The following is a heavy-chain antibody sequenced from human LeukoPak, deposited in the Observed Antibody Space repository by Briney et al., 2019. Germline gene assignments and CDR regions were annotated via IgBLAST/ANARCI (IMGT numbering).Heavy chain of an antibody. V-gene: IGHV5-51*01. J-gene: IGHJ4*02. CDR2: IYPGDSDT. CDR3: ARQGRYCSSASCLTDY. CDR1: GYSFTSYW. D-gene: IGHD2-2*01. Sequence: GESLKISCKGSGYSFTSYWIGWVRQMPGKGLEWMGIIYPGDSDTRYSPSFQGQVTISADKSISTAYLQWSSLKASDTAMYYCARQGRYCSSASCLTDYWGQGTLVTVSS.